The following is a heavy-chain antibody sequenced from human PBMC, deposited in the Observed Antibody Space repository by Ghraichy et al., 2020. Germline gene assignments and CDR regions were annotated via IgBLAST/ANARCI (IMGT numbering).Heavy chain of an antibody. D-gene: IGHD6-19*01. V-gene: IGHV4-59*08. CDR3: ARHPPGIAVAGTGFDY. J-gene: IGHJ4*02. Sequence: SETLSLTCTVSGGSISSYYWSWIRQPPGKGLEWIGYIYYSGSTNYNPSLKSRVTISVDTSKNQFSLKLSSVTAADTAVYYCARHPPGIAVAGTGFDYWGQGTLVTVSS. CDR2: IYYSGST. CDR1: GGSISSYY.